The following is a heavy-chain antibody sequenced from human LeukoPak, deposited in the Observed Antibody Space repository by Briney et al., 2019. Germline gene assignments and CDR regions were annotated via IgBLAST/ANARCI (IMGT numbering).Heavy chain of an antibody. D-gene: IGHD2-2*01. CDR1: GYTFTSYY. J-gene: IGHJ6*03. CDR2: INPSGGST. V-gene: IGHV1-46*01. CDR3: ARDHCSSTSCYSGVWTEYYYYYMDV. Sequence: ASVKVSCKASGYTFTSYYMHWVRQAPGQGLEWMGIINPSGGSTSYAQKFQGRVTMTRDTSTSTVYMELSSLRSEDTAVYYCARDHCSSTSCYSGVWTEYYYYYMDVWGKGTTVTVSS.